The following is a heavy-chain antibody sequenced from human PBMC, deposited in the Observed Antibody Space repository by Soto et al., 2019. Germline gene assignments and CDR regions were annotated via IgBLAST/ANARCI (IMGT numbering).Heavy chain of an antibody. CDR2: ISGSGGST. CDR1: GFTFSSYA. D-gene: IGHD3-10*01. Sequence: EVQLLESGGGLVQPGGSLRLSCAASGFTFSSYAMSWVRQAPGKGLEWVSAISGSGGSTYYADSVKGRFTISRDNSKNTLYLQMNSLRAEDTAVYYCAIFPQAYYYGSGSYYVTDYWGQGTLVTVSS. CDR3: AIFPQAYYYGSGSYYVTDY. V-gene: IGHV3-23*01. J-gene: IGHJ4*02.